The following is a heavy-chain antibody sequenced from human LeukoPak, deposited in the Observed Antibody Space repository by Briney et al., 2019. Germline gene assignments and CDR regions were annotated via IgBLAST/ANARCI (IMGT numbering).Heavy chain of an antibody. CDR3: AKDLSYTSGASDH. CDR2: ITDDGYNT. CDR1: GFTFSAFA. V-gene: IGHV3-23*01. Sequence: GGSLRLSCAAYGFTFSAFAMTWVRQAPGKGLEWVSTITDDGYNTYSADSVKGRITFSRDNSKNTLSLQLRSLRAEDTAVYYCAKDLSYTSGASDHWGQGTLVTVSS. J-gene: IGHJ4*02. D-gene: IGHD6-19*01.